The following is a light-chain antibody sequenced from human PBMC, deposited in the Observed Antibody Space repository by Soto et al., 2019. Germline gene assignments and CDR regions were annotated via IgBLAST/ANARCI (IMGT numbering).Light chain of an antibody. Sequence: QSVLTQPPSASGTPGQRVTISCSGSSSSIGSNYVYWYQQLPGTAPQLLIYRNNQRPSGVPDRFSGSKSGTSASLAISGLRSEDEADYFCAAWDDSLSGYVFGTGTKLTVL. J-gene: IGLJ1*01. CDR1: SSSIGSNY. V-gene: IGLV1-47*01. CDR2: RNN. CDR3: AAWDDSLSGYV.